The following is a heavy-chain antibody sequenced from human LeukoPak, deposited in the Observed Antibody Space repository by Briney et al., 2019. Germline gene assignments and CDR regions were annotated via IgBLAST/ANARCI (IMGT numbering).Heavy chain of an antibody. V-gene: IGHV4-59*01. CDR3: ARRLGGSGSYYY. Sequence: KSSETLSLTCTVSGGSMSGFCWSWIRQPPGKGLEWIGYVYYSGSTNYNPSLKSRVTISVDTSKSQFSLNLSSVTAADTAVYYCARRLGGSGSYYYWGQGTLVTVSS. CDR2: VYYSGST. CDR1: GGSMSGFC. J-gene: IGHJ4*02. D-gene: IGHD3-10*01.